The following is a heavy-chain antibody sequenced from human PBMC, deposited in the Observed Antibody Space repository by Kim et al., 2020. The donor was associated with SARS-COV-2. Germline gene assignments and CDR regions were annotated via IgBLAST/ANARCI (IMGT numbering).Heavy chain of an antibody. J-gene: IGHJ4*02. D-gene: IGHD5-12*01. Sequence: SVKVSCKASGGTLSSYAISWVRQAPGQGLEWMGGIIPIFGTANYAQKFQGRVTITADESTSTAYMELSSLRSEDTAVYYCARNSPGRWLQFDYWGQGTLVTVSS. CDR3: ARNSPGRWLQFDY. V-gene: IGHV1-69*13. CDR1: GGTLSSYA. CDR2: IIPIFGTA.